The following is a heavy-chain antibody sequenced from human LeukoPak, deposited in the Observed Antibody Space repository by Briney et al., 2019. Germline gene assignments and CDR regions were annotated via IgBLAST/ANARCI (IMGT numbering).Heavy chain of an antibody. Sequence: PSETLSLTCTVSGGSISSYYWSWIRQPAGKGLEWIGRIYTSGSTNYNPSLKSRVTMSVDTSKNQFSLKLSSVTAADTAVYYCARDLNNRGYLVVPMDVWGKGTTVTIS. CDR2: IYTSGST. CDR3: ARDLNNRGYLVVPMDV. D-gene: IGHD2-21*01. J-gene: IGHJ6*03. V-gene: IGHV4-4*07. CDR1: GGSISSYY.